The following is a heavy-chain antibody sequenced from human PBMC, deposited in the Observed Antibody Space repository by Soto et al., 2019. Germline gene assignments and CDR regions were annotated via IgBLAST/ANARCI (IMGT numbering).Heavy chain of an antibody. CDR2: INSISITI. J-gene: IGHJ6*02. Sequence: PGGSLRLSCAASGFTFSNYNMYWVRQAPGKGLEWVSYINSISITINYADSVKGRFTISRDNAKNSLYLQINNLRDEDTAVYYCAREGLLWFGELIRNYYNFALDVWGQGTTVTVSS. CDR3: AREGLLWFGELIRNYYNFALDV. D-gene: IGHD3-10*01. V-gene: IGHV3-48*02. CDR1: GFTFSNYN.